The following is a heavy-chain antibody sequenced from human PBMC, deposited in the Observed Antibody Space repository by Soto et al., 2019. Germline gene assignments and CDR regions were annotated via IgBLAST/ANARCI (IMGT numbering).Heavy chain of an antibody. CDR3: AKDTTGTGLRGYFDY. D-gene: IGHD1-1*01. CDR1: GFTFDDYA. V-gene: IGHV3-9*01. J-gene: IGHJ4*02. Sequence: SLKISCAASGFTFDDYAMHWVRQAPGKGLEWVSGISWNSGSIGYADSVKGRFTISRDNAKNSLYLQMNSLRAEDTALYYCAKDTTGTGLRGYFDYWGQGTLVTVSS. CDR2: ISWNSGSI.